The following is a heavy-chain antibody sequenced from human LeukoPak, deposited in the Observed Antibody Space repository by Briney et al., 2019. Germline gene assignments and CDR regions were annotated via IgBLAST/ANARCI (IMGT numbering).Heavy chain of an antibody. CDR2: IYYSGST. V-gene: IGHV4-39*07. CDR3: ARVPLTGYYIPYYFDY. D-gene: IGHD3-9*01. J-gene: IGHJ4*02. Sequence: SETLSLTCTVSGGSISSYYWSWIRQPPGKGLEWIGSIYYSGSTYYNPSLKSRVTISVDTSKNQFSLKLSSVTAADTAVYYCARVPLTGYYIPYYFDYWGQGTLVTVSS. CDR1: GGSISSYY.